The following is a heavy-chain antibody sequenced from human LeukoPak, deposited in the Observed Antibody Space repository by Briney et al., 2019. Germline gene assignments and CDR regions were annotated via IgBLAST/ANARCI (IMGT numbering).Heavy chain of an antibody. CDR3: AKESTHYGGGYFDY. Sequence: GGSLRLSCSASGFTFSSYGMHWVGQAPGKGLEWVAFIRYDGSNKYYADSVKGRFTISRDNSKNTLYLQMNSLRAEDTAVYYCAKESTHYGGGYFDYWGQGTLVTVSS. D-gene: IGHD4-17*01. CDR1: GFTFSSYG. J-gene: IGHJ4*02. CDR2: IRYDGSNK. V-gene: IGHV3-30*02.